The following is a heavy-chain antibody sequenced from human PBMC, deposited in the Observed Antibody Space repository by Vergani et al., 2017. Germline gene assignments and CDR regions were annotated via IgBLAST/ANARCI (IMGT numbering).Heavy chain of an antibody. V-gene: IGHV3-48*04. CDR2: ISSSSSTI. CDR1: RFTFSSYS. J-gene: IGHJ4*02. CDR3: ARDPSYGGNLXGDY. D-gene: IGHD4-23*01. Sequence: EVQLVESGGGLVQPGGSLRLSCAASRFTFSSYSMNWVRQAPGKGLEWVSYISSSSSTIYYADSVKGRFTISRDNAKNSLYLQMNSLRAEDTAVYYCARDPSYGGNLXGDYWGQGTLVTVSS.